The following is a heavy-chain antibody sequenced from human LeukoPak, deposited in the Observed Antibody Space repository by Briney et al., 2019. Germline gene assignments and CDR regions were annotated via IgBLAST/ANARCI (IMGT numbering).Heavy chain of an antibody. Sequence: GGSLRLSCAAFGFSFSSYAMNWVRQAPGKGLEWVSALSGSGSNTYCADSVKGRFTISRDNSKNTLYLKMNSLRAEDTAVYYCAKDGGGWYTSGWYYFDYWGRGALVTVSS. CDR3: AKDGGGWYTSGWYYFDY. V-gene: IGHV3-23*01. D-gene: IGHD6-19*01. CDR2: LSGSGSNT. CDR1: GFSFSSYA. J-gene: IGHJ4*02.